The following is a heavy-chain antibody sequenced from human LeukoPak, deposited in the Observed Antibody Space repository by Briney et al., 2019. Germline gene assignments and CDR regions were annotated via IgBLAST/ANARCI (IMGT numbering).Heavy chain of an antibody. V-gene: IGHV3-30*04. CDR2: ISYDGSNK. Sequence: GGALRLSCAASGFTFRSYAMSWVRQAPGKGLERVAVISYDGSNKSYADSVKGRFTISRDNSKNTLYLQMNSLRAEDTAVYYCAIAIVVVDAFDIWGQGTMVTVSS. D-gene: IGHD2-21*01. CDR1: GFTFRSYA. CDR3: AIAIVVVDAFDI. J-gene: IGHJ3*02.